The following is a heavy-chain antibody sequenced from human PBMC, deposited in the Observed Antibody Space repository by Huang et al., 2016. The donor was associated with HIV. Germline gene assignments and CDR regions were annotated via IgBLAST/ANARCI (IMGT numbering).Heavy chain of an antibody. CDR2: IYPGDSDT. CDR1: GYRFTNYW. D-gene: IGHD5-18*01. J-gene: IGHJ4*02. V-gene: IGHV5-51*03. CDR3: ARPLLGYSNGYYFDN. Sequence: EVQLVQSGAVVKKPGESLKIYCKGSGYRFTNYWIGWVRQMPGKGLEWMGIIYPGDSDTKYSRSLQGQVTSSADKSVSTAYLQWSRLKASDSAVYYCARPLLGYSNGYYFDNWGQGTLVTVSS.